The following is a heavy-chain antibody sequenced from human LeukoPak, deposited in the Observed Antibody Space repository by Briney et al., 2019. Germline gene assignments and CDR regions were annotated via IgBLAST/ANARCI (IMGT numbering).Heavy chain of an antibody. CDR2: TYYRSKWYN. Sequence: SQTLSHTCAISGDSVSSNSAVWNWIRQSPSRGLEWLGRTYYRSKWYNDYAVSVKSRITINPDTSKNQFSLQLNSVTPEDTAVYYCARDEDGYNYGFDPWGQGTLVTVSS. CDR1: GDSVSSNSAV. V-gene: IGHV6-1*01. CDR3: ARDEDGYNYGFDP. D-gene: IGHD5-24*01. J-gene: IGHJ5*02.